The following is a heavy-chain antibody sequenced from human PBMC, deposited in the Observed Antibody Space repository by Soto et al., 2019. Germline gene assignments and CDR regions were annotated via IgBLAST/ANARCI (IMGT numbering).Heavy chain of an antibody. J-gene: IGHJ4*02. CDR2: IYHSGST. CDR3: ARECVTNYYFDY. V-gene: IGHV4-30-2*01. Sequence: SETPSLTCAVSGGSISSGGYSWSWIRQPPGKGLEWIGYIYHSGSTYYNPSLKSRVTISVDRSKNQFSLKLSSVTAADTAVYYCARECVTNYYFDYWGQGTLGTVSA. CDR1: GGSISSGGYS. D-gene: IGHD2-21*02.